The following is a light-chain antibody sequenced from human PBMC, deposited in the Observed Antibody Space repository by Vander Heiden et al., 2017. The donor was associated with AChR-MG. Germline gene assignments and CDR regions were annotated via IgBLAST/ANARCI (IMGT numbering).Light chain of an antibody. CDR2: LGS. Sequence: DIVMTQSPRSLPVTPGEPASISCRSSQSLLHSNGYNYLDWYLQKPGQSPQLLIYLGSNRASGVPDRFSGSGSGTDFTLKISRVEAEDVGVYYCMQALQTPGWTFGQGTKVEIK. CDR1: QSLLHSNGYNY. J-gene: IGKJ1*01. CDR3: MQALQTPGWT. V-gene: IGKV2-28*01.